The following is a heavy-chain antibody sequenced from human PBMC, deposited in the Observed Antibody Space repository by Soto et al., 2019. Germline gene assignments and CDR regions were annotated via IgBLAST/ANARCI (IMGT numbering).Heavy chain of an antibody. CDR2: ISYDGSNK. Sequence: GSLRLSCAASGFTFSSYGMHWVRQAPGKGLEWVAVISYDGSNKYYADSVKGRFTISRDNSKNTLYLQMNSLRAEDTAVYYCAKDFSYGMDVWGQGTTVTVSS. V-gene: IGHV3-30*18. J-gene: IGHJ6*02. CDR1: GFTFSSYG. D-gene: IGHD3-3*01. CDR3: AKDFSYGMDV.